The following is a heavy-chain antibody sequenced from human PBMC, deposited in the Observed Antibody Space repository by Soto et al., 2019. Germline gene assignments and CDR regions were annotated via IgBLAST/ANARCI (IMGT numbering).Heavy chain of an antibody. CDR3: ARDRVYDILTGYSDY. Sequence: SLRLSCAAPGFTFSRYSLNSVRQAPGKGLEWVSYISSSSSTIYYADSVKGRFTISRDNAKNSLYLQMNSLRDEDTAVYYCARDRVYDILTGYSDYWGQGTLVTVSS. CDR2: ISSSSSTI. J-gene: IGHJ4*02. CDR1: GFTFSRYS. V-gene: IGHV3-48*02. D-gene: IGHD3-9*01.